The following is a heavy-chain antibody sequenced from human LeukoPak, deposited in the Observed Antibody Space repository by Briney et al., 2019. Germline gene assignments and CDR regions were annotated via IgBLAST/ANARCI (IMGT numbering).Heavy chain of an antibody. CDR3: AREVPRGVVPATRSS. D-gene: IGHD2-2*01. CDR1: GYTFTSYG. CDR2: ISAYNGNT. J-gene: IGHJ4*02. Sequence: ASVKVSCKASGYTFTSYGISWVRQAPGQGLEWMGWISAYNGNTNYAQKFQGRVTITADKSTSTAYMELSSLRSEDTAVYYCAREVPRGVVPATRSSWGQGTLVTVSS. V-gene: IGHV1-18*01.